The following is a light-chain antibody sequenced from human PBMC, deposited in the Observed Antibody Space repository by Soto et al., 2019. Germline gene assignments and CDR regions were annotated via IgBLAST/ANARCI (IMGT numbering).Light chain of an antibody. CDR1: SSDTAGYNY. CDR2: EVS. Sequence: QSALTQPASVSGSAGQSITISCTGTSSDTAGYNYVSWYQQYPGKAPKLMIYEVSNRPSGVSNRFSGSQSGNTASLTISGLQAEDEANYYCSSYTTSNTPLYVFGTGTKVTVL. V-gene: IGLV2-14*01. CDR3: SSYTTSNTPLYV. J-gene: IGLJ1*01.